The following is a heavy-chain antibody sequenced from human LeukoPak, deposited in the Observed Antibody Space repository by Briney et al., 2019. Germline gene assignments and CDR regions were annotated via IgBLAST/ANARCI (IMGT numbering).Heavy chain of an antibody. Sequence: PGGSLTLSCAASGFTVSRYWMHWVRHAPGKGLVWVARINVEENHIAYAESVKGRFTISRDSAKNTLYLQMNSVRAEDTAVYSCARDLTGPYDHWGQGTLVTVSS. D-gene: IGHD3-22*01. CDR3: ARDLTGPYDH. V-gene: IGHV3-74*01. J-gene: IGHJ4*02. CDR1: GFTVSRYW. CDR2: INVEENHI.